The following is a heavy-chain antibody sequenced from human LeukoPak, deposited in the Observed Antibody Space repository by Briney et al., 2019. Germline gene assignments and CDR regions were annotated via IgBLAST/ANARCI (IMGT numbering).Heavy chain of an antibody. J-gene: IGHJ4*02. CDR2: INSDGSST. V-gene: IGHV3-74*01. Sequence: GGSLRLSCAASGFTFSSYWMHWVRQAPGKGLVWVSRINSDGSSTSYADSGKGRFTISRDNAKNTLYLQMNSLRAEDTAVYYCASPSLYDIFGFDYWGQGTLVTVSS. CDR1: GFTFSSYW. CDR3: ASPSLYDIFGFDY. D-gene: IGHD3-9*01.